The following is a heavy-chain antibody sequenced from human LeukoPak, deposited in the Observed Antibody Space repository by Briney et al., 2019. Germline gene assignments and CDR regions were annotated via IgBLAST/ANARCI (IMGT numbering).Heavy chain of an antibody. CDR3: TFYPSSSPNCDY. J-gene: IGHJ4*02. D-gene: IGHD6-6*01. V-gene: IGHV1-2*02. CDR1: GYTFTGYY. Sequence: ASVKVSCKASGYTFTGYYMHWVRQAPGQGLEWMGWINPNSGGTNYAQKFQGGVTMTRDKSIITAYMELSRLRSEDRAVYYCTFYPSSSPNCDYWGQGTLVIVSS. CDR2: INPNSGGT.